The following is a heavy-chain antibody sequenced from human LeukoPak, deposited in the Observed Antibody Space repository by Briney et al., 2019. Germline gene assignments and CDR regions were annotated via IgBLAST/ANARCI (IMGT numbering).Heavy chain of an antibody. CDR1: GGSFSGYY. Sequence: PSETLSLTCAVYGGSFSGYYWSWIRQPPGKGLEWIGYIYYSGSTNYNPSLKSRVTISVDTSKNQFSLKLSSVTAADTAVYYCASYYYDSSGYYAYFDYWGQGTLVTVSS. V-gene: IGHV4-59*08. D-gene: IGHD3-22*01. J-gene: IGHJ4*02. CDR2: IYYSGST. CDR3: ASYYYDSSGYYAYFDY.